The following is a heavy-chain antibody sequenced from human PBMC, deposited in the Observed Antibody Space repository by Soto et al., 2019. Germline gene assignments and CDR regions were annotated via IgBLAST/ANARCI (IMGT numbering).Heavy chain of an antibody. V-gene: IGHV3-23*01. J-gene: IGHJ1*01. CDR2: MSGSGGRT. CDR1: GFTFSSYA. Sequence: GGSLRLSCAASGFTFSSYAMSWVRQAPGKGLEWVSAMSGSGGRTYYADSVKGRFTSTRDNSKNKPYLQMTSLRAEDTAGYYCAKEPVGATGAEYFQHWGQGTLVTVSS. D-gene: IGHD1-26*01. CDR3: AKEPVGATGAEYFQH.